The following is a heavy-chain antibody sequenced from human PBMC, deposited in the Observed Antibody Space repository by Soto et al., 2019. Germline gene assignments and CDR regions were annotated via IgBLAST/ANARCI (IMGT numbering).Heavy chain of an antibody. D-gene: IGHD6-19*01. CDR2: IKHDGSVQ. Sequence: QLVESGGGLVQPGGSLRLSCEASGFTFSGYWMSWVRQAPGKGLEWVADIKHDGSVQYYVDSVKGRFTISRDNAKKLLYLQMNVLRAEDTALYYCARAPYSNGWYRFDLWGQGTLVTVSS. J-gene: IGHJ4*02. V-gene: IGHV3-7*03. CDR1: GFTFSGYW. CDR3: ARAPYSNGWYRFDL.